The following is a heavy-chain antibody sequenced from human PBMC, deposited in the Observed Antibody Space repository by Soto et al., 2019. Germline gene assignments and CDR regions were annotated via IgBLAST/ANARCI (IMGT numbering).Heavy chain of an antibody. CDR3: ARQSDYYDSSGYYYEGFYFDY. V-gene: IGHV4-39*01. J-gene: IGHJ4*02. Sequence: SETLSLTCTVSGGSISSSSYYWGWIRQPPGKGLEWIGSIYYSGSTYYNPSLKSRVTISVDMSKNQFSLKLSSVTAADTAVYYCARQSDYYDSSGYYYEGFYFDYWGQGTLVTVSS. CDR2: IYYSGST. CDR1: GGSISSSSYY. D-gene: IGHD3-22*01.